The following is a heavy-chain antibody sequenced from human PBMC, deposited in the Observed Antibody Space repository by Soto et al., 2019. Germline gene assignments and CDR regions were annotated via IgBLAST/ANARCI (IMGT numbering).Heavy chain of an antibody. V-gene: IGHV1-69*13. D-gene: IGHD6-13*01. Sequence: SVKVSCKASGGTFSSYAISWVRQAPGQGLEWMGGIIPIFGTANYAQKFQGRVTITADESTSTAYMELSSLRSEDTAVYYCVALAAAGLTDGGKGPLVTVPS. CDR1: GGTFSSYA. CDR2: IIPIFGTA. CDR3: VALAAAGLTD. J-gene: IGHJ4*02.